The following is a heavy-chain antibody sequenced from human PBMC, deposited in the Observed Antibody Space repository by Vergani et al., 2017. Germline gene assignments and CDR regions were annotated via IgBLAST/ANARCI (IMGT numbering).Heavy chain of an antibody. J-gene: IGHJ6*02. CDR1: GFTVSSNY. Sequence: EVQLVESGGGLVQPGGSLRLSCAASGFTVSSNYMSWVRQAPGKGLEWVSVIYSGGSTYYADSVKGRFTISRDNSKNTLYLQMNSLRAEDTAVYYCAREGYSYGSYYYYGMDVWGQGTTVTVSS. CDR2: IYSGGST. CDR3: AREGYSYGSYYYYGMDV. D-gene: IGHD5-18*01. V-gene: IGHV3-66*01.